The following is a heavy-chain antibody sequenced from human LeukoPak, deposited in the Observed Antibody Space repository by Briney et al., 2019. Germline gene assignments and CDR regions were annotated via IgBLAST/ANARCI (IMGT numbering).Heavy chain of an antibody. CDR1: GFTFSSYS. CDR3: AKGRNDYSNYYFDY. Sequence: PGGSLRLSCAASGFTFSSYSMNWVRQAPGKGLEWVSAISGSGGSTYYADSVKGRFTISRDNSKNTLYLQMNSLRAEDTAVYYCAKGRNDYSNYYFDYWGQGTLVTVSS. D-gene: IGHD4-11*01. V-gene: IGHV3-23*01. CDR2: ISGSGGST. J-gene: IGHJ4*02.